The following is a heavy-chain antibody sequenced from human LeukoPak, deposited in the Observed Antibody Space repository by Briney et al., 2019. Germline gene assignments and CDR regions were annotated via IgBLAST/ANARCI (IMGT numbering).Heavy chain of an antibody. CDR2: HTGTA. J-gene: IGHJ5*02. CDR1: DGSISSYY. D-gene: IGHD2-21*01. V-gene: IGHV4-59*08. Sequence: PSETLSLTCRVSDGSISSYYWSWIRQAPGKGLEWIGYHTGTANYNPSLKGRVTISVDTSKNQFSLNLTSVTAADTAIYYCAKQFQSNWFDPWGQGTLVTVSS. CDR3: AKQFQSNWFDP.